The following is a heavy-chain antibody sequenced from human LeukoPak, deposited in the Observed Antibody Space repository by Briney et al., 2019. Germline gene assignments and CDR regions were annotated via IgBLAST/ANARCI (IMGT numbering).Heavy chain of an antibody. CDR1: GYTFISYG. Sequence: ASVKVSCKASGYTFISYGITWVRQAPGQGLEWMGWISAYNGNTNYAQNLQGRVTMTTDTSTSTAYMELRSLRSDDTAVYYCARDGTPYYYDGSGYYPFDFWGQGTLVTVSS. CDR2: ISAYNGNT. CDR3: ARDGTPYYYDGSGYYPFDF. D-gene: IGHD3-22*01. J-gene: IGHJ4*02. V-gene: IGHV1-18*01.